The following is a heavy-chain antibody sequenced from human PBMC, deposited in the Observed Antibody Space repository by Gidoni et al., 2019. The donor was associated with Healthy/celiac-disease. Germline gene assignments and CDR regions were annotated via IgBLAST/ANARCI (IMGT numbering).Heavy chain of an antibody. CDR3: ARDYEQWLGYYFDY. V-gene: IGHV3-21*01. CDR1: GFTFSSYS. D-gene: IGHD6-19*01. Sequence: EVQLVESGGGLVKPGGSLRLSCAASGFTFSSYSMNWVRQAPGKGPEWVSSISSSSSYIYYADSVKGRFTISRDNAKNSLYLQMNSLRAEDTAVYYCARDYEQWLGYYFDYWGQGTLVTVSS. J-gene: IGHJ4*02. CDR2: ISSSSSYI.